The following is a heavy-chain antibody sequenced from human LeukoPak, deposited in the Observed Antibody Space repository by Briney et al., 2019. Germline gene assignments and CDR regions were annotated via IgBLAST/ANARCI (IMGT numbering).Heavy chain of an antibody. CDR2: ISSSSSYI. CDR3: AREFLGIAVAGTIKLFDP. V-gene: IGHV3-21*01. Sequence: GGSLRLSCAASGFTFSSYSMNWVRQVPGKGLEWVSSISSSSSYIYYADSVKGRFTISRDNAKNSLYLQMNSLRAEDTAVYYCAREFLGIAVAGTIKLFDPWGQGTLVTVSS. CDR1: GFTFSSYS. J-gene: IGHJ5*02. D-gene: IGHD6-19*01.